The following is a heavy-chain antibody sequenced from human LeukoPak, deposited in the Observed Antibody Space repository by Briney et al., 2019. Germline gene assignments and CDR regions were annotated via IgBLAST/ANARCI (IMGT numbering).Heavy chain of an antibody. V-gene: IGHV4-59*01. Sequence: SETLSLTCTVSGGSISTYYWSWVRQPPGKGLEWIGYINYSGRTNANSSLKSRVAISVDTSKNQFSLKLSSVTAADTAVYYCARTSHCGGDCLDYWGQGTLVTVSS. CDR1: GGSISTYY. D-gene: IGHD2-21*01. J-gene: IGHJ4*02. CDR3: ARTSHCGGDCLDY. CDR2: INYSGRT.